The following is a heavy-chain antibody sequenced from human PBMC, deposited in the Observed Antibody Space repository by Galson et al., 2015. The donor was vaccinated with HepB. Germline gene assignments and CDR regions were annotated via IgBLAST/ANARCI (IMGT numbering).Heavy chain of an antibody. CDR1: GGSISSSSYY. Sequence: ETLSLTCTVSGGSISSSSYYWGWIRQPPGKGLEWIGSIYYSGSTYYNPSLKSRVTISVDTSKNQFSLKLSSVTAADTAVYYCARRTMVRDYYYYGMDVWGQGTLVTVSS. CDR3: ARRTMVRDYYYYGMDV. CDR2: IYYSGST. D-gene: IGHD3-10*01. J-gene: IGHJ6*02. V-gene: IGHV4-39*01.